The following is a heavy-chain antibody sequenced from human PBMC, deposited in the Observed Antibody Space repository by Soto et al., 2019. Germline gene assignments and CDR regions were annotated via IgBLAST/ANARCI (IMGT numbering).Heavy chain of an antibody. Sequence: PSETLSLTCAVYGGSFSGYYWSWIRQPPGKGLEWIGEINHSGSTYYNPSLKSRVTISVDTSKNQFSLKLSSVTAADTAVYYCARHDACSSTSCYRWGMYNWFDPWGQGTLVTVSS. D-gene: IGHD2-2*02. CDR1: GGSFSGYY. V-gene: IGHV4-34*01. CDR2: INHSGST. J-gene: IGHJ5*02. CDR3: ARHDACSSTSCYRWGMYNWFDP.